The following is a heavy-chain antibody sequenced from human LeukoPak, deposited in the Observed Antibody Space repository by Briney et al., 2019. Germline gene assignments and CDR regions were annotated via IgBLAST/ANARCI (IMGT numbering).Heavy chain of an antibody. V-gene: IGHV4-59*05. D-gene: IGHD3-10*01. Sequence: SETLSLTCTVSGGSISSYYWSWIRQPPGKGLEWIGSLYYSGSTYYNPSLKSRVTIFVDTSRNQFSLKLSSVTAADTAVYYCARHSSVLPFDYWGQGTLVTVSS. CDR3: ARHSSVLPFDY. J-gene: IGHJ4*02. CDR1: GGSISSYY. CDR2: LYYSGST.